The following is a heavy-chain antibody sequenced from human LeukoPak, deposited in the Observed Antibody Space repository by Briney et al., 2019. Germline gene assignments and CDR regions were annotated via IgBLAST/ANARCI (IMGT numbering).Heavy chain of an antibody. CDR2: ISGSGGTA. V-gene: IGHV3-23*01. CDR3: AKEKFPGYYDSSGGPLDY. J-gene: IGHJ4*02. D-gene: IGHD3-22*01. CDR1: GFTFSIYA. Sequence: GGSLRLSCAASGFTFSIYAMSWVRQAPGKGLEWVSAISGSGGTAYYADSVKGRFTISRDNSKNTLYLQMNSLRAEDTAVYYCAKEKFPGYYDSSGGPLDYWGQGTLVTVSS.